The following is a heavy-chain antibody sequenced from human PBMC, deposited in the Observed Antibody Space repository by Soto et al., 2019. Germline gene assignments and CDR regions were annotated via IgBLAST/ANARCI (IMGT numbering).Heavy chain of an antibody. CDR1: GFTFSSYA. CDR3: AKPLARYCSGGSCPGSFDI. CDR2: ISGSGGST. D-gene: IGHD2-15*01. J-gene: IGHJ3*02. V-gene: IGHV3-23*01. Sequence: GGSLRLSCAASGFTFSSYAMSWVRQAPGKGLEWVSAISGSGGSTYYADSVKGRFTISRDNSKNTLYLRMNSLRAEDTAVYYCAKPLARYCSGGSCPGSFDIWGQGTMVTVSS.